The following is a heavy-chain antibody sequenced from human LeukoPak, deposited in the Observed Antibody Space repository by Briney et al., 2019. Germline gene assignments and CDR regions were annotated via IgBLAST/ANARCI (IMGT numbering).Heavy chain of an antibody. CDR1: GGSISSYY. CDR2: IYYSGRT. V-gene: IGHV4-59*01. J-gene: IGHJ3*02. Sequence: SETLSLTCTVSGGSISSYYWSWIRQPPRKGLEWNGYIYYSGRTNYNPSPKSRVTMSVDTSKNQFSLRLSSVTAADTAVYYCARGKLGMEAFDIWGQGTMVTVSS. D-gene: IGHD7-27*01. CDR3: ARGKLGMEAFDI.